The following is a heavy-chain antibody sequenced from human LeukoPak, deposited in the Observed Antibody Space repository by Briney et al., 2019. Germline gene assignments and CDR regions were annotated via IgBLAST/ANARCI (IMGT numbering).Heavy chain of an antibody. D-gene: IGHD2-21*01. V-gene: IGHV1-8*01. CDR2: MNPNSGNT. CDR3: ARQHGGDGRLWWLFDP. Sequence: ASVKVSCKASGYTFTSYDINWVRQATGQGLEWMGWMNPNSGNTGYAQKFQGRVTMTRNTSISTAYTELSSLRSEDTAVYYCARQHGGDGRLWWLFDPWGQGTLVTVSS. J-gene: IGHJ5*02. CDR1: GYTFTSYD.